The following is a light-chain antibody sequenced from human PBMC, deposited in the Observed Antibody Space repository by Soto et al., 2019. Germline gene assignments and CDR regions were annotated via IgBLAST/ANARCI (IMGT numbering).Light chain of an antibody. CDR3: QQYSDSPIT. J-gene: IGKJ3*01. Sequence: EIVMTQSPITLSVSPGERATLSCRASQSVTNNLAWYQQRPGQAPRLLIRGASTRASGVPARFSGSGSGTDFTLTISSLQSEDFAVYYCQQYSDSPITFGPGTKVDLK. CDR2: GAS. CDR1: QSVTNN. V-gene: IGKV3-15*01.